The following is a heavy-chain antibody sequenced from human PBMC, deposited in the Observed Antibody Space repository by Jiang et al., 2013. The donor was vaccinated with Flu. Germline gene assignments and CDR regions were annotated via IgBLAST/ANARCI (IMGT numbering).Heavy chain of an antibody. CDR1: GFTFSNYA. CDR2: ISYDGSNN. Sequence: VQLVESGGGVVQPGRSLRLSCAASGFTFSNYAMHWVRQAPGQGLQWVAVISYDGSNNYHADFVQGRFTISRDNSKNTLYLQMNSLRVEDTAVYYCARVPNGHTDYFDYWGQGTLVTVSS. D-gene: IGHD5-18*01. J-gene: IGHJ4*02. CDR3: ARVPNGHTDYFDY. V-gene: IGHV3-30-3*01.